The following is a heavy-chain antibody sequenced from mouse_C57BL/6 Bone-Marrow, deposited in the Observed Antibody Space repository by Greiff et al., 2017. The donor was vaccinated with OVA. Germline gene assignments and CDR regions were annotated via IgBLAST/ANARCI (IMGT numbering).Heavy chain of an antibody. CDR3: AKLSDGSY. CDR1: GYTFTSYW. J-gene: IGHJ3*01. CDR2: IDPSDSYT. Sequence: VQLQQPGAELVRPGTSVKLSCKASGYTFTSYWMHWVKQRPGQGLEWIGVIDPSDSYTNYNQKFKGKATLTVDTSSSTAYMQLSSLTSEDSAVYYCAKLSDGSYWGQGTLVTVSA. D-gene: IGHD2-3*01. V-gene: IGHV1-59*01.